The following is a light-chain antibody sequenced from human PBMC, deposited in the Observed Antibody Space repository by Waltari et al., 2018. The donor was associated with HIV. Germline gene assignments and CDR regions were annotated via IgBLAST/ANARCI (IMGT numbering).Light chain of an antibody. CDR1: SSDVGNHNY. CDR2: EVS. V-gene: IGLV2-14*01. CDR3: SSYSSTTTVGL. Sequence: QSALTQPASVSGSPGQSITISCTGTSSDVGNHNYVSWYQQHPDNVPKLIIYEVSTRPSGVSPRFSGSKSGNTASLTISGLQAEDEANYYCSSYSSTTTVGLFGGGTKLTVL. J-gene: IGLJ2*01.